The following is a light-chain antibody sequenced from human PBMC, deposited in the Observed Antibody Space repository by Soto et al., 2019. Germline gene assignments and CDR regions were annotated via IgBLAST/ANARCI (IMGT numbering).Light chain of an antibody. J-gene: IGLJ1*01. Sequence: QSALTQPASVSGSPGQSITISCTGTSSDVGGYNYVSWYQQHPGKAPKLMIYEVSNRPSGVSNRFSGSKSGNTASLTISGLQDEDEADYYCSSYTSRSTLYVFGNGTKXTV. CDR3: SSYTSRSTLYV. V-gene: IGLV2-14*01. CDR2: EVS. CDR1: SSDVGGYNY.